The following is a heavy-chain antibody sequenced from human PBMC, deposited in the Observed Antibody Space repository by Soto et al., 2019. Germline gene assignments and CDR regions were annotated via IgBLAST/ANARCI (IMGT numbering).Heavy chain of an antibody. D-gene: IGHD3-10*01. Sequence: QVQLQESGPGLVKPSQTLSLTCTVSGGSISSGGYYWSWIRQHPGKGLEWIGYIYYSGSTYYNPSLKSRVTISVDTSKNQFSLKLSSVTAEDTAVYYCARVVNTMVRGEKRDWFDPWGQGTLVTVSS. CDR2: IYYSGST. J-gene: IGHJ5*02. CDR1: GGSISSGGYY. CDR3: ARVVNTMVRGEKRDWFDP. V-gene: IGHV4-31*03.